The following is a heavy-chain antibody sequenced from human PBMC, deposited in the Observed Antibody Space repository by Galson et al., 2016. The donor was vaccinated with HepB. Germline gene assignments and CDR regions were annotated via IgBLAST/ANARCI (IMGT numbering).Heavy chain of an antibody. CDR3: ARDVQYRFDS. CDR1: GYTFTTSG. J-gene: IGHJ4*02. CDR2: ISTYSGDT. Sequence: SVKVSCKASGYTFTTSGISWVRQAPGQGLEWMGWISTYSGDTKYAQNFQGGLTLTTDSSTTTAYMELRNLRFHDTAMYYCARDVQYRFDSWGQGTLVTVSS. V-gene: IGHV1-18*01. D-gene: IGHD2/OR15-2a*01.